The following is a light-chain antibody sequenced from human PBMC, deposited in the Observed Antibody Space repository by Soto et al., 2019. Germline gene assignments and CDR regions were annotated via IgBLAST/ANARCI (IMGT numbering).Light chain of an antibody. CDR2: GAS. Sequence: EIVLTQSPGTLSLSPGDRATLSCRASQSIGNNYLAWYQQKPGQAPRLLIYGASSRATAIPDRFNGSGSGTAFTLTISRLEPEDFAVYYCQQYGNSPYTFGQGTKLQI. CDR3: QQYGNSPYT. J-gene: IGKJ2*01. CDR1: QSIGNNY. V-gene: IGKV3-20*01.